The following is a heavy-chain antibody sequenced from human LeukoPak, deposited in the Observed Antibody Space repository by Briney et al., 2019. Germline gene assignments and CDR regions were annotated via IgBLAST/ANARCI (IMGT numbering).Heavy chain of an antibody. Sequence: GGSLRLSCAASGFTFSSYSMNWVRQAPGKGLEWVSSISSSSSYIYYADSVKGRFTISRDNAKNSLYLQMNSLRAEDTAVYYCARDRSSSLSRWFDPWGQGTLVTVSS. V-gene: IGHV3-21*01. CDR3: ARDRSSSLSRWFDP. J-gene: IGHJ5*02. CDR2: ISSSSSYI. D-gene: IGHD6-6*01. CDR1: GFTFSSYS.